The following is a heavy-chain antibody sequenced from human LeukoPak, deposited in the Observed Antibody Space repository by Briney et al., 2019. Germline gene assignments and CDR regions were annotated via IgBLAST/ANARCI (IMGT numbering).Heavy chain of an antibody. Sequence: GGSLRLSCAASGFTLSSYWMHWVRQAPGEGLVWVSSLDGTSTYIYFADSVQGRFTISRDNAKNSLYLQLNSLRAEDTAVYYCARSAASGSYDSWGQGTLVTVSS. CDR3: ARSAASGSYDS. CDR2: LDGTSTYI. D-gene: IGHD3-10*01. CDR1: GFTLSSYW. J-gene: IGHJ4*02. V-gene: IGHV3-21*01.